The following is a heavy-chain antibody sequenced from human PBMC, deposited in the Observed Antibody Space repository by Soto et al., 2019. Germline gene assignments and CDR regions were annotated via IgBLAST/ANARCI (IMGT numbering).Heavy chain of an antibody. D-gene: IGHD2-21*01. CDR1: GGTFSSYA. J-gene: IGHJ6*02. CDR2: IIPIFGTA. CDR3: SNSVGSHYYYGMDV. Sequence: SVKVSCKASGGTFSSYAISWVRQAPGQGLEWMGGIIPIFGTANYAQKFQGRVTITADASTSTAYMELSSLRSEDTAVYYFSNSVGSHYYYGMDVWGQGTTVTVSS. V-gene: IGHV1-69*13.